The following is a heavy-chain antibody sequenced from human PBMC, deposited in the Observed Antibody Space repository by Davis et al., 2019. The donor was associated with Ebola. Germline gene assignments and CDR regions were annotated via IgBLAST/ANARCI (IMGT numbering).Heavy chain of an antibody. CDR1: GGPFSSHP. D-gene: IGHD3-16*01. J-gene: IGHJ4*02. V-gene: IGHV1-69*13. Sequence: SVKVSCKTSGGPFSSHPISWVRQAPRQGLEWMGGIIPIFDAPHYAQKFQGRITITADASTSTAYMELSSLRSEDTATYFCAREFDGGNYYFDYWGPGTPVTVSS. CDR3: AREFDGGNYYFDY. CDR2: IIPIFDAP.